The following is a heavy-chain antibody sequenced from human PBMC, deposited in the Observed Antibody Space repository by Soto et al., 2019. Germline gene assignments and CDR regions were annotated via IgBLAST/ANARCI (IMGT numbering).Heavy chain of an antibody. CDR2: ISYDGSNK. J-gene: IGHJ6*03. Sequence: GGSLRLSCAASGFTFSSYGMHWVRQAPGKGLEWVAVISYDGSNKYYADSVKGRFTISRDNSKNTLYLQMNSLRAEDTAVYYCAKPPRIAAAGGDYMDVWGKGTTVTVSS. CDR3: AKPPRIAAAGGDYMDV. V-gene: IGHV3-30*18. CDR1: GFTFSSYG. D-gene: IGHD6-13*01.